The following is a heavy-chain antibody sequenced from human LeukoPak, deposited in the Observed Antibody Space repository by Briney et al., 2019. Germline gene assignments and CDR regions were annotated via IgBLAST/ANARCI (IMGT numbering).Heavy chain of an antibody. CDR1: GFTFSNYG. J-gene: IGHJ3*02. Sequence: GGSLRLSCAASGFTFSNYGMNWVRQAPGKGLEWVAVIWYGESNKYYADSVKGRFTISRDNSKNTLYLQMNSLRAEDTAVYYCAKGATSCNSTSCPDAFDIWGQGTMVTVSS. CDR3: AKGATSCNSTSCPDAFDI. D-gene: IGHD2-2*01. CDR2: IWYGESNK. V-gene: IGHV3-30*02.